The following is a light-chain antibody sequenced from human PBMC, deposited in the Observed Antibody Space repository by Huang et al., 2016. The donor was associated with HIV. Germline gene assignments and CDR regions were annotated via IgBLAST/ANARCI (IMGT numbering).Light chain of an antibody. CDR2: GAS. V-gene: IGKV3-20*01. Sequence: EIVLTQSPGTLSLSPGERATLSCRASQSVSSSYLAWYPQKPGQAPRLLIYGASSKATGIPDRFSGSGSGTDFTLTISRLEPEDFAVYYCQQYGSSPPKLTFGGGTKVEI. CDR3: QQYGSSPPKLT. CDR1: QSVSSSY. J-gene: IGKJ4*01.